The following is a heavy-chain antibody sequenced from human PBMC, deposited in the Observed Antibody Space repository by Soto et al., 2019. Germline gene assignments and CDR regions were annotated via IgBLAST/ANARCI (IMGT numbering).Heavy chain of an antibody. V-gene: IGHV3-33*01. Sequence: QVQLVESGGGVVQPGRSLRLSCAASGFTFSSYGMHWVRQAPGKGLAWVAVIWFDGSNKFYADSVKGRFTSSRDNSKNTVSLQMNSLRDEDSAAYYCATTGPYWGQGPLVTVSS. CDR3: ATTGPY. J-gene: IGHJ4*02. CDR1: GFTFSSYG. CDR2: IWFDGSNK.